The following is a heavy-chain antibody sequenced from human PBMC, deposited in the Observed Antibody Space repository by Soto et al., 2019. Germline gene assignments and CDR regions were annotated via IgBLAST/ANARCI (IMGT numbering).Heavy chain of an antibody. V-gene: IGHV3-23*01. J-gene: IGHJ4*02. D-gene: IGHD1-20*01. Sequence: EVQLFESGGGLVQPGGSLRLSCAASGFTFSSSAMSWVRQAPGKGLEWVSLISVPGGSANYADSVKGRFTISIDNSKNTVYLQMNSLRAEDTAVYYCGGHWYNYWGQGTLVTVSS. CDR2: ISVPGGSA. CDR3: GGHWYNY. CDR1: GFTFSSSA.